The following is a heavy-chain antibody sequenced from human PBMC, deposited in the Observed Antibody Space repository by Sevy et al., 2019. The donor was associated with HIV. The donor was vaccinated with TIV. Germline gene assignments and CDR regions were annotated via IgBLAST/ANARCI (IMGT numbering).Heavy chain of an antibody. J-gene: IGHJ3*02. CDR3: ASSVNSGWSGAFDI. CDR2: INEDRSEK. Sequence: GGSLRLSCAVSGFTFSNYWMSWVRQAPGKGLEWVANINEDRSEKYYVGPVKGRFTISRDNARNSLYLEMNNLRTEDTAVYYCASSVNSGWSGAFDIWGQGTMVTVSS. D-gene: IGHD6-19*01. V-gene: IGHV3-7*01. CDR1: GFTFSNYW.